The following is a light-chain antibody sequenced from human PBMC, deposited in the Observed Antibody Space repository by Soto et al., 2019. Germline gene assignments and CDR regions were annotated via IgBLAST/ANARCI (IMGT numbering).Light chain of an antibody. CDR3: QQGHSTPYT. J-gene: IGKJ2*01. Sequence: DIQMTQSPSSLSASVGDRVTITCRASQNIRNYLNWYQQKPGDAPKLLIYAASTLQGAVPSRFSGSGSGTDFTLTISILHPEDFATYHCQQGHSTPYTFGQGTRLE. V-gene: IGKV1-39*01. CDR2: AAS. CDR1: QNIRNY.